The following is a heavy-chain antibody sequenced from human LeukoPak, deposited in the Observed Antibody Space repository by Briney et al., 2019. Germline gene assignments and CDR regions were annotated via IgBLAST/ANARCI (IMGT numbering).Heavy chain of an antibody. J-gene: IGHJ4*02. V-gene: IGHV3-13*01. Sequence: GGSLRLSCAASGFTFSSYDMHWVRQATGKGLEWVSAIGTAGDTYYPGSVKGRFPISRENAKNSLYLQMNSLRAGDTAVYYCARAGSGWYDFDSWGQGTLVTVSS. CDR3: ARAGSGWYDFDS. CDR2: IGTAGDT. CDR1: GFTFSSYD. D-gene: IGHD6-19*01.